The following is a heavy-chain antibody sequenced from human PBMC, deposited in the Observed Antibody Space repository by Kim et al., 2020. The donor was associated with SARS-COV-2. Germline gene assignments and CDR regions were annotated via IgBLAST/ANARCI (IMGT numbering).Heavy chain of an antibody. D-gene: IGHD1-26*01. CDR2: INHSGST. CDR3: ARTAGSYLRFSPRYFDY. Sequence: SETLSLTCAVYGGSFSGYYWSWIRQPPGKGLEWIGEINHSGSTNYNPSLKSRVTISVDTSKNQFSLKLSSVTAADTAVYYCARTAGSYLRFSPRYFDYWGQGTLVTVSS. V-gene: IGHV4-34*01. CDR1: GGSFSGYY. J-gene: IGHJ4*02.